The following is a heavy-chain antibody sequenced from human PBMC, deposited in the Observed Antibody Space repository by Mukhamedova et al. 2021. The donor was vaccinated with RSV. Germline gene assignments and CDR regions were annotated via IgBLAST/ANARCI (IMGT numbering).Heavy chain of an antibody. V-gene: IGHV3-53*01. Sequence: GSTYYADHVKGRFTISRDDSKNTVYLHMDDLRAEDTAIYYCASVWCSENSCYSFFYXXFYWGQVTLVTLSS. J-gene: IGHJ4*02. D-gene: IGHD2-15*01. CDR2: GST. CDR3: ASVWCSENSCYSFFYXXFY.